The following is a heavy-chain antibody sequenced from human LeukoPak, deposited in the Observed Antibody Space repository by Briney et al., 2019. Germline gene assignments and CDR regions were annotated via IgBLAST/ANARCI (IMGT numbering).Heavy chain of an antibody. CDR2: IYTSGST. D-gene: IGHD2-2*01. J-gene: IGHJ6*03. CDR1: GGSISSYY. Sequence: SETLSLTCTVSGGSISSYYWSWIRQPAGKGLEWIGRIYTSGSTNYNPSLKSRVTISVDKSKNQFSLKLSSVTAADTAVYYCAREFEYQLLPPYYYYMDVWGKGTTLTVSS. CDR3: AREFEYQLLPPYYYYMDV. V-gene: IGHV4-4*07.